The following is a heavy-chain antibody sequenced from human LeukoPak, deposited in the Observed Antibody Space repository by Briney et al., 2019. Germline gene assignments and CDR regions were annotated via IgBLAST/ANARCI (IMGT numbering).Heavy chain of an antibody. V-gene: IGHV4-59*01. J-gene: IGHJ6*02. CDR3: ARGRHYDFWSGPSMDV. CDR2: IYYSGST. D-gene: IGHD3-3*01. Sequence: SETLSLTCTVSGGSISSYHWSWIRQPPGKGLEWIGYIYYSGSTNYNPSLKSRVTISVDTSKNQFSLKLSSVTAADTAVYYCARGRHYDFWSGPSMDVWGQGTTVTVSS. CDR1: GGSISSYH.